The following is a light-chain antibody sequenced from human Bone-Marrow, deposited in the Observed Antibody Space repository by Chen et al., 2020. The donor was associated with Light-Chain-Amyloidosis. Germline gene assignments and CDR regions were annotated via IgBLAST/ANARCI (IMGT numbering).Light chain of an antibody. V-gene: IGKV3-11*01. CDR3: LQRSDRPPLT. Sequence: EIVLTQSPATLSLSPGERATLSYRASQSVARYLAWYQQKPGQAPRLLIYEASNRATGIPARFSGSGSGTDFTLTISSLEPEDFAVYYCLQRSDRPPLTFGGGTKVEIK. CDR1: QSVARY. CDR2: EAS. J-gene: IGKJ4*01.